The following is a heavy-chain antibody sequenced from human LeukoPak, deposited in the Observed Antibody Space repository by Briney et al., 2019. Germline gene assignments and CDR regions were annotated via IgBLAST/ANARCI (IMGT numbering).Heavy chain of an antibody. V-gene: IGHV4-59*11. CDR2: VFNGGST. CDR1: GASIDSHY. J-gene: IGHJ4*02. Sequence: SETLSLTRSVSGASIDSHYWSWIRQSPGKGLEWIGYVFNGGSTNYNPSLNSRVTMSLDTSRAQFSLRLSSVTAADTAIYYCASRPADTTWYGVFDYWSQGTLVTVSS. CDR3: ASRPADTTWYGVFDY. D-gene: IGHD3-10*01.